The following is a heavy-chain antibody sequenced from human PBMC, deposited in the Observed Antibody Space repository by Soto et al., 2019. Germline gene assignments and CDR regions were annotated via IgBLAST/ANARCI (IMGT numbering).Heavy chain of an antibody. CDR1: GYTFTGNY. D-gene: IGHD3-3*01. V-gene: IGHV1-2*04. CDR3: ARDKGLRFLEWLSYGMDV. Sequence: ASVKVSCKASGYTFTGNYMHWVRQAPGQGLEWMGWINPKSGGTNYAQKFQGWATMTRDTSINTAYMELSRLRSDDTAVYCCARDKGLRFLEWLSYGMDVWG. CDR2: INPKSGGT. J-gene: IGHJ6*02.